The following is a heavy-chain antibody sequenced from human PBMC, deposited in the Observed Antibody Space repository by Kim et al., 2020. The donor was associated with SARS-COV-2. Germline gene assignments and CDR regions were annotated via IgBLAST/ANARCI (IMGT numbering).Heavy chain of an antibody. J-gene: IGHJ6*02. CDR2: ISWNSGSI. V-gene: IGHV3-9*01. CDR1: GFTFDDYA. CDR3: AKETEPLLYHYGMDV. Sequence: GGSLRLSCAASGFTFDDYAMHWVRQAPGKGLEWVSGISWNSGSIGYADSVKGRFTISRDNAKNSLYLQMNSLRAEDTALYYCAKETEPLLYHYGMDVWGQGTTVTVSS. D-gene: IGHD1-26*01.